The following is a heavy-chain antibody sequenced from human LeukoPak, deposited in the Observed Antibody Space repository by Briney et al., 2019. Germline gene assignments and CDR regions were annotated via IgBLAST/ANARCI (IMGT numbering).Heavy chain of an antibody. CDR1: GFTFSVYG. V-gene: IGHV3-33*06. J-gene: IGHJ4*02. CDR3: VKDRGSSWVLASFDY. CDR2: IWYDESDK. D-gene: IGHD6-13*01. Sequence: GRSLRLSCAASGFTFSVYGMHWVRQPPGKGLEWVALIWYDESDKYYADSVKGRFTISRDNSENTLYLQMNGLRAEDTAVYYCVKDRGSSWVLASFDYWGQGTLVTVSS.